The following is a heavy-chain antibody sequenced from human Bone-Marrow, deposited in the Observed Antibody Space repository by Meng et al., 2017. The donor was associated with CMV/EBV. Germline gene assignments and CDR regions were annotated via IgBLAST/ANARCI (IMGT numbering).Heavy chain of an antibody. CDR2: IIPILGTA. D-gene: IGHD6-19*01. V-gene: IGHV1-69*10. Sequence: SVKVFCKASGGTFSSSVTSWLRQATGQGLEWMGGIIPILGTAIYAQKFQGRVTITVDKTTSTAYMELSSLRSEDTAMYYCAREGGMPVPGSMDYWGQGTLVTVSS. CDR1: GGTFSSSV. J-gene: IGHJ4*02. CDR3: AREGGMPVPGSMDY.